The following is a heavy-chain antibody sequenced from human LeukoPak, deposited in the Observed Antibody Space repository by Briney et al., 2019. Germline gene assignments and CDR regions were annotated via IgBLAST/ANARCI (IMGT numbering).Heavy chain of an antibody. CDR1: GYTLTELS. J-gene: IGHJ6*04. V-gene: IGHV1-24*01. D-gene: IGHD3-10*01. Sequence: ASVKVSCKVSGYTLTELSMHWVRQAPGKGLEWMGGFYPEDGETIYAQKFQGRVTMTEDTSTDTAYMELRSLRSDDTAVYYCARDRHYYGSGSPGEMDVWGKGTTVTVSS. CDR2: FYPEDGET. CDR3: ARDRHYYGSGSPGEMDV.